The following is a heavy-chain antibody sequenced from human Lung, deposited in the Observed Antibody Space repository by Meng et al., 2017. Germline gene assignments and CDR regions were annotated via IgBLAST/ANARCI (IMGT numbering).Heavy chain of an antibody. CDR1: GGSFSDYY. CDR3: ARGPTTMAHDFDY. Sequence: QRQRWGAGLLKPSETLSLTCVVSGGSFSDYYWSWIRQPPGKGLEWIGEINHSGSTNYNPSLESRATISVDTSQNNLSLKLSSVTAADSAVYYCARGPTTMAHDFDYWGQGTLVTVSS. V-gene: IGHV4-34*01. J-gene: IGHJ4*02. D-gene: IGHD4-11*01. CDR2: INHSGST.